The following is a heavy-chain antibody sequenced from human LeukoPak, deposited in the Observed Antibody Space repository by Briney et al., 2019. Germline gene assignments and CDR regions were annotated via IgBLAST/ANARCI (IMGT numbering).Heavy chain of an antibody. CDR1: GYSISSGYY. Sequence: PSETLSLTCTVSGYSISSGYYWGWFRQPPGKGLEWIGSIYHSGRTYYNPSLKSRVTISVDTSKNQFSLKLSSVTAADTAVYYCAREGDSSNVGWFDPWGQGTLVTVSS. V-gene: IGHV4-38-2*02. CDR3: AREGDSSNVGWFDP. D-gene: IGHD6-13*01. J-gene: IGHJ5*02. CDR2: IYHSGRT.